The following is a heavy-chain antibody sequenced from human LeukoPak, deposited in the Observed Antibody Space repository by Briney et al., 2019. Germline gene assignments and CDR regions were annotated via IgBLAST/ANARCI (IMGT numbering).Heavy chain of an antibody. J-gene: IGHJ4*02. CDR2: IYSGGST. CDR1: GLTVSNNY. V-gene: IGHV3-53*01. CDR3: ARDPYNSGSSYFDY. D-gene: IGHD3-10*01. Sequence: GGSLRLSCAVSGLTVSNNYISWVRQAPGKGLEWVSAIYSGGSTFYADSVKGRFTISRDNSKNTLYLQMNSLRAEDTAVYYCARDPYNSGSSYFDYWGQGTLVTVSA.